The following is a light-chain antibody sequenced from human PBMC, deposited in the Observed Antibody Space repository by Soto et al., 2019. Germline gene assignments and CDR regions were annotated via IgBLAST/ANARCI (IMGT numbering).Light chain of an antibody. CDR3: SSYTSSSPLV. CDR2: EVS. V-gene: IGLV2-14*01. CDR1: SSDVGGYNY. Sequence: QSALTQPASVSGSPGQSITISCTGTSSDVGGYNYVSWYQQHPGKAPKLMIYEVSSRPSGVSNRFSGSKSGNTASLTISGLQAEDEADYYRSSYTSSSPLVFGTGTKVTVL. J-gene: IGLJ1*01.